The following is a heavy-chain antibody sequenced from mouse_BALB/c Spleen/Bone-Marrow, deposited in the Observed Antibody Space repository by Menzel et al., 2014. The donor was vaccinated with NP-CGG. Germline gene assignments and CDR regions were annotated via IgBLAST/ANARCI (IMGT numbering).Heavy chain of an antibody. CDR1: AYSITSGYG. CDR3: ARETAIVADFDY. CDR2: IHYSGNT. V-gene: IGHV3-1*02. J-gene: IGHJ2*01. D-gene: IGHD1-1*01. Sequence: DVKLQESGPDLVKPSQSVSLTCTVTAYSITSGYGWHWIRQFPGNRLEWMAYIHYSGNTDYNPSLKSRISITRDTSKNQFFLQLNSVTTEDTATYYCARETAIVADFDYWGQGTTLTVSS.